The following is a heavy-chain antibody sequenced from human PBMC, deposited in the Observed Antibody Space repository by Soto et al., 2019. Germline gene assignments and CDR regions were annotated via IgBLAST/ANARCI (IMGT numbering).Heavy chain of an antibody. D-gene: IGHD3-3*01. CDR1: GYTLTELS. CDR2: FDPEDGET. J-gene: IGHJ6*02. V-gene: IGHV1-24*01. Sequence: QVQLVQSGAKVKKPGASVKVSCKVSGYTLTELSMHWVRQAPGKGREWMGGFDPEDGETIYAQKFQGRDTMTESTSTDTAYMELSSLRSEDPAVYYCATRPPITISGVVYYYYYGMDVWGQGTTVTVSS. CDR3: ATRPPITISGVVYYYYYGMDV.